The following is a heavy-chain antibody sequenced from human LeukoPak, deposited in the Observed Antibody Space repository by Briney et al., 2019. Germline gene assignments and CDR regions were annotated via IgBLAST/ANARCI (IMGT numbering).Heavy chain of an antibody. V-gene: IGHV1-58*01. D-gene: IGHD4-17*01. CDR1: RFIFSSSA. Sequence: SVKVSCKASRFIFSSSAVQWVRQARGQRLEWIGWIVVGSGNTNYAQNFQERVTITRDMSTSTAYMELSSLRSEDTAVYYCVADCYGDCIDWGQGTLVTVSS. J-gene: IGHJ4*02. CDR3: VADCYGDCID. CDR2: IVVGSGNT.